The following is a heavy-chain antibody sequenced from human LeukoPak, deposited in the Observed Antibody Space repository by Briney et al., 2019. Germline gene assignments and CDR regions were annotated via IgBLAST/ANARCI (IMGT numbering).Heavy chain of an antibody. CDR3: ARAIWCWSGATAFDY. CDR2: IYNSGST. Sequence: SETLSLTCTVSGGSISSYYWRWIRQPAGKGLEWIGRIYNSGSTNHNTNYNHALTPPVTMSVETAKHQLTLKLNSVSAADAAVYLCARAIWCWSGATAFDYWGQGTLVSVS. CDR1: GGSISSYY. J-gene: IGHJ4*02. V-gene: IGHV4-4*07. D-gene: IGHD6-13*01.